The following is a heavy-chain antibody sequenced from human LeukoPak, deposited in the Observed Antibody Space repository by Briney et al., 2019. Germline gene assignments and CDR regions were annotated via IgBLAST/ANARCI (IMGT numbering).Heavy chain of an antibody. V-gene: IGHV1-18*01. CDR2: ISAYNGNT. D-gene: IGHD3-3*01. J-gene: IGHJ5*02. CDR3: ARTQEPLRSPRGWFDP. Sequence: GASVKVSCKASGYTFTSYGISWVRQAPGQGLEWMGWISAYNGNTNYAQKLQGRVTMTTDTSTSTAYMELRSLRSDDTAVYYCARTQEPLRSPRGWFDPWGQGTLVTVSS. CDR1: GYTFTSYG.